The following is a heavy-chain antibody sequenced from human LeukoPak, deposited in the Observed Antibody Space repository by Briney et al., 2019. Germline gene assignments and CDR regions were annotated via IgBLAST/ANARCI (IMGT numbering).Heavy chain of an antibody. V-gene: IGHV3-48*03. CDR2: ISSSGSTI. CDR1: GFTFSSYE. D-gene: IGHD5-12*01. Sequence: QPGGSLRLSCAASGFTFSSYEMNWVRQAPGKGLEWVSYISSSGSTIYYADSVKGRFTISRDNAKNSLCLQMNSLRAEDTAVYYCARFASIDYFDYWGQGTLVTVSS. CDR3: ARFASIDYFDY. J-gene: IGHJ4*02.